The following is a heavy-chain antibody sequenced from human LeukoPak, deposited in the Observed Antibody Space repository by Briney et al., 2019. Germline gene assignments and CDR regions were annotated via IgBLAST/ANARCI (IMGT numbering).Heavy chain of an antibody. D-gene: IGHD3-22*01. CDR1: GFTFSLYS. V-gene: IGHV3-48*02. CDR3: ARAVGNYYGSSSGYRYFDL. Sequence: GALRLSCAASGFTFSLYSMNWVRQAPGKGLQWLSYISSDTATIYYADSVEGRFTISRDNAKNSLFLQMNSLRDEDTAVYYCARAVGNYYGSSSGYRYFDLWGRGTQVTVSS. J-gene: IGHJ2*01. CDR2: ISSDTATI.